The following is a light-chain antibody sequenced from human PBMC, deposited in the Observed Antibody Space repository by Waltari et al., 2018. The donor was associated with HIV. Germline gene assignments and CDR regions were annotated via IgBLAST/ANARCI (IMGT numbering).Light chain of an antibody. CDR1: ALAPHY. Sequence: SYKLKQPPSVSVSPGQTATIPCSGDALAPHYAFWYQQKAGHAPVMVIFKDTERPSGIPGRISGSSSGTTVTLTISEVQAEDEADYYCQSADSSGTYVFGSGTKVTVL. V-gene: IGLV3-25*03. CDR2: KDT. J-gene: IGLJ1*01. CDR3: QSADSSGTYV.